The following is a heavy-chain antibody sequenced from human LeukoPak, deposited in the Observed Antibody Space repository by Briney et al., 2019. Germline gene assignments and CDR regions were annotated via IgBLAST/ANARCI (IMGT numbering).Heavy chain of an antibody. CDR3: ARDLRSSRGENWFDP. Sequence: SVKVSCKASGGTFSSYAISWARQAPGQGLEWMGRIIPILGIANYAQKFQGRVTITADKSTSTAYMELSSLRSEDTAVYYCARDLRSSRGENWFDPWGQGTLVTVSS. J-gene: IGHJ5*02. CDR2: IIPILGIA. D-gene: IGHD6-19*01. CDR1: GGTFSSYA. V-gene: IGHV1-69*04.